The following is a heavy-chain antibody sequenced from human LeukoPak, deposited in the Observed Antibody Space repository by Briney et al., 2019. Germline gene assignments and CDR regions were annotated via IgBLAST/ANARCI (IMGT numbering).Heavy chain of an antibody. CDR1: EFIFSGYS. D-gene: IGHD3-22*01. J-gene: IGHJ4*02. CDR3: ARDFHVRLYDIGGYSY. V-gene: IGHV3-48*01. CDR2: ISSSSSTI. Sequence: GGSLRLSCAASEFIFSGYSMSWGRQTPGKGLGWVSYISSSSSTIYYADSVKGRFTISKDNAKNSLYLQMNRLRAEDTAVYYCARDFHVRLYDIGGYSYWGQGTLVTVSS.